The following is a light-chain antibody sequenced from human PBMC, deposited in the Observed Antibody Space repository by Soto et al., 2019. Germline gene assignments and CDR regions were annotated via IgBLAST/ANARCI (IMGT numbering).Light chain of an antibody. CDR3: QQSYSTPIT. J-gene: IGKJ5*01. CDR1: QSISSY. CDR2: DAS. Sequence: DIQMTQSPSSLSASVGDRVTITCRASQSISSYLNWYQQKPGKAPKLLIFDASNLESGVPSRFSGSGSGTDFTLTISSLQPEDFATYYCQQSYSTPITFGQGTRLEIK. V-gene: IGKV1-39*01.